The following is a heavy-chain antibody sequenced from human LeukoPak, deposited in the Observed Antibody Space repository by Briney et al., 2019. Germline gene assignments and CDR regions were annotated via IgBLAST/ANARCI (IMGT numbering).Heavy chain of an antibody. CDR2: ISPNNGNT. V-gene: IGHV1-18*01. J-gene: IGHJ3*02. CDR3: TRVRNSNHRWGPFDI. CDR1: GYTFVSSS. Sequence: GASVKFSCKAFGYTFVSSSITWVRQAPGQRLEWMGWISPNNGNTHYTQGVQGRVTMTTDTSRSTAYMELRSVRSDDTAVYYCTRVRNSNHRWGPFDIRGQGTMVTVSS. D-gene: IGHD2/OR15-2a*01.